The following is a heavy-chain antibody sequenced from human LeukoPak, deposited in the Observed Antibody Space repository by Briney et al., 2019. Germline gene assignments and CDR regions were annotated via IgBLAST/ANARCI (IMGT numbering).Heavy chain of an antibody. CDR2: INPSGGST. CDR1: GYTITSYY. D-gene: IGHD6-19*01. V-gene: IGHV1-46*01. CDR3: AVAGTGYFYYYYYGMDV. Sequence: ASVKVSCKASGYTITSYYMHWVRQAPGQGLEWMGIINPSGGSTSYAQKFQGRVTMTRDTSTSTVYMELSSLRSEDTAVYYCAVAGTGYFYYYYYGMDVWGQGTTVTVSS. J-gene: IGHJ6*02.